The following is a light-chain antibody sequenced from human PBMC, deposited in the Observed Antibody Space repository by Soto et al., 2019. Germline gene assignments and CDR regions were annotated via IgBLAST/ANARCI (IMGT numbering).Light chain of an antibody. CDR2: RSN. Sequence: QLVLTQPPSASGTPGQRVTISCSGSSSNIGSNYVYWYQQLPGTAPKLLIYRSNQRPSGVPDRFSGSKSGTSASLAISGLRSEDEADYYCAAWDDSLSVVVFGGGTKVTVL. CDR1: SSNIGSNY. CDR3: AAWDDSLSVVV. V-gene: IGLV1-47*01. J-gene: IGLJ2*01.